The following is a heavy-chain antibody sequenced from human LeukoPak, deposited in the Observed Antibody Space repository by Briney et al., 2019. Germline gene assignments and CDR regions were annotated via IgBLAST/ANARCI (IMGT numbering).Heavy chain of an antibody. Sequence: GASVKVSCKASGYTFTSYGISWVRQAPGQGLEWMGWISAYNGNTNYAQKLQGRVPMTTDTSTSTAYMELRSLRSDDTAVYYCARDGSGWYVSYDADYYYGMDVWGQGTTVTVSS. CDR1: GYTFTSYG. V-gene: IGHV1-18*01. J-gene: IGHJ6*02. CDR3: ARDGSGWYVSYDADYYYGMDV. CDR2: ISAYNGNT. D-gene: IGHD6-19*01.